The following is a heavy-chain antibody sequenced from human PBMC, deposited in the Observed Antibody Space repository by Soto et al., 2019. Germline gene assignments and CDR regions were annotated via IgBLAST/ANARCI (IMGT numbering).Heavy chain of an antibody. Sequence: ASVKVSCKASGYTFTSYGISWVRQAPGQGLEWMGWISAYNGNTNYAKKLQGRVTMTTDTSTSTAYMELRSLRSDDTAVYYCARLGPEWLYMPYYSDYRGQGTLVTVSS. J-gene: IGHJ4*02. CDR3: ARLGPEWLYMPYYSDY. V-gene: IGHV1-18*04. CDR2: ISAYNGNT. CDR1: GYTFTSYG. D-gene: IGHD3-3*01.